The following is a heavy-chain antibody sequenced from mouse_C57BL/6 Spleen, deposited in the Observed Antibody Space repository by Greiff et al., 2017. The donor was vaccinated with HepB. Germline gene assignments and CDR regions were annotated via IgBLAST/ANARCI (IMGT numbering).Heavy chain of an antibody. CDR2: IDPSDSYT. Sequence: VQLQQPGAELVKPGASVKLSCKASGYTFTSYWMQWVKQRPGQGLEWIGEIDPSDSYTNYNQKFKGKATLTVDTSSSTAYMQLSSLTSEDSAVYYCARRGSSYNYAMDYWGQGTSVTVSS. D-gene: IGHD1-1*01. CDR3: ARRGSSYNYAMDY. CDR1: GYTFTSYW. V-gene: IGHV1-50*01. J-gene: IGHJ4*01.